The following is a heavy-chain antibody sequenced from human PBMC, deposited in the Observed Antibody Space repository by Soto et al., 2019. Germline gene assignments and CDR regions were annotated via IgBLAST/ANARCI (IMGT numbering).Heavy chain of an antibody. Sequence: GASVKVSCKASGYTFTGYYIHWVRQAPGQGLEWMGCINPKSGNTDYSQKFQGRVTLTRDTSINTVYMEVSSLRAEDTAVYYCALDVEGGCCSSWFDPWGQGTLVTVSS. CDR3: ALDVEGGCCSSWFDP. D-gene: IGHD2-15*01. CDR1: GYTFTGYY. J-gene: IGHJ5*02. CDR2: INPKSGNT. V-gene: IGHV1-2*02.